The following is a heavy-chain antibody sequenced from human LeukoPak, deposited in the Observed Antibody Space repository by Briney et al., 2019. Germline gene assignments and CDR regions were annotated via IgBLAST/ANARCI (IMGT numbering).Heavy chain of an antibody. V-gene: IGHV3-7*01. Sequence: GGSLRLSCAASGFTFSSLWMTWVRQAPGKGPEGVANIKQDGSDQYYVDSVKGRFTISRDNAKNSVSLQMNSLRAEDTAVYYCARDGRGSYLPIDYWGQGTLVTVSS. J-gene: IGHJ4*02. CDR3: ARDGRGSYLPIDY. CDR2: IKQDGSDQ. CDR1: GFTFSSLW. D-gene: IGHD1-26*01.